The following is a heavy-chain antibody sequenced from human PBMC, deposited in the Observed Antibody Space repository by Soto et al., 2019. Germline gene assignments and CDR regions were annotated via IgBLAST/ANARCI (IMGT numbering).Heavy chain of an antibody. J-gene: IGHJ4*02. D-gene: IGHD7-27*01. V-gene: IGHV4-59*01. CDR2: IYYSGST. CDR1: GGSIRSYY. CDR3: ARACGANCFDF. Sequence: SETLSLTCTVSGGSIRSYYWSWIRQPPGKGLEWIGYIYYSGSTNYNPSLKSRVTISVDTSKNQFSLKLSSVTAADTTVYYCARACGANCFDFWGQGTLVTVSS.